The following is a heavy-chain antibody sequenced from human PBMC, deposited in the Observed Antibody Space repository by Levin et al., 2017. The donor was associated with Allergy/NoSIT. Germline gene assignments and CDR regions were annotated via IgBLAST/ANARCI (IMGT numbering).Heavy chain of an antibody. Sequence: LSLTCAASGFTFSSYGMHWVRQAPGKGLEWVAVIWYDGSNKYYADSVKGRFTISRDNSKNTLYLQMNSLRAEDTAVYYCARDPRAVAGTPFYWGQGTLVTVSS. CDR3: ARDPRAVAGTPFY. CDR2: IWYDGSNK. CDR1: GFTFSSYG. D-gene: IGHD6-19*01. V-gene: IGHV3-33*01. J-gene: IGHJ4*02.